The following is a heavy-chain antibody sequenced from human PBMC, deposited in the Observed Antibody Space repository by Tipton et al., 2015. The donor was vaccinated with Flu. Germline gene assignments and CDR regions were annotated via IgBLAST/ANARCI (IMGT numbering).Heavy chain of an antibody. CDR3: VSSSGLLLNGY. CDR2: INQDGSEK. J-gene: IGHJ4*02. Sequence: SLRLSCAASGFTFSSYWMSWLRQTPGKGLEWVANINQDGSEKYYVDSVKGRFTISRDNAKTSFYLQMNSLRAEDTAVYYCVSSSGLLLNGYWGQGTQVTVSS. CDR1: GFTFSSYW. D-gene: IGHD6-19*01. V-gene: IGHV3-7*01.